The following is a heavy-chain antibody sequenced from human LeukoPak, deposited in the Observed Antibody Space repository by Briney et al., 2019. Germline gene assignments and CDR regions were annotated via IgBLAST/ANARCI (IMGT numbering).Heavy chain of an antibody. V-gene: IGHV3-15*05. CDR3: TTWSSQFDY. J-gene: IGHJ4*02. CDR2: IQSKTDGGTT. D-gene: IGHD6-6*01. Sequence: GGSLRLSCAASGFTFSDAWMTWVRQAPGKGLECVGFIQSKTDGGTTDSAAPVKGRFTVSRDDSKNTLYLQMNSLNSEDTAVYYCTTWSSQFDYWGQGTQVTVSS. CDR1: GFTFSDAW.